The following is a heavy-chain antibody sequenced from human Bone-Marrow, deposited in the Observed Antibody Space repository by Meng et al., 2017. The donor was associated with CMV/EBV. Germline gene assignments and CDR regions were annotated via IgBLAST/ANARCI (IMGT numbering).Heavy chain of an antibody. CDR2: IYPGDSDT. CDR3: ARDDSSGSIDY. CDR1: GYSFTTYW. D-gene: IGHD3-22*01. V-gene: IGHV5-51*01. Sequence: GESLKISCQGSGYSFTTYWLGWVRQMTGKGLEWMGIIYPGDSDTRYSPSFQGQVTISADKSISTAYLQWSSLKASDTAMYYCARDDSSGSIDYWGQGTLVTVSS. J-gene: IGHJ4*02.